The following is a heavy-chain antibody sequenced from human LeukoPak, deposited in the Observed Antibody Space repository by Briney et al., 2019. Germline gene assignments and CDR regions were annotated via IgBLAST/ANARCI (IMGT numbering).Heavy chain of an antibody. CDR1: GYTFTGYY. J-gene: IGHJ6*02. CDR3: ARDQAMVRGSLSGMDV. Sequence: ASVKVSCKASGYTFTGYYMHWVRQAPGQGLEWMGWINPNSGGTNYAQKFQGRVTMTRDTSMSTAYMELSRLRSDDTAVYYCARDQAMVRGSLSGMDVWGQGTTVTVSS. D-gene: IGHD3-10*01. V-gene: IGHV1-2*02. CDR2: INPNSGGT.